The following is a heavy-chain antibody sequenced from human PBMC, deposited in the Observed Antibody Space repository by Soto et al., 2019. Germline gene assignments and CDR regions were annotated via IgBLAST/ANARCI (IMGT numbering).Heavy chain of an antibody. CDR3: AKIYCSSTSCYKGYYYYYGMDV. Sequence: PGGSLRLSCAASGFTFTTYGMNWVRQAPGKGLEWVAVISYDGSNRLYADSVRGRFTISRDNSKNTLYLQMNSLRAEDTAVYYCAKIYCSSTSCYKGYYYYYGMDVWGQGTTVTVSS. V-gene: IGHV3-30*18. CDR1: GFTFTTYG. J-gene: IGHJ6*02. CDR2: ISYDGSNR. D-gene: IGHD2-2*02.